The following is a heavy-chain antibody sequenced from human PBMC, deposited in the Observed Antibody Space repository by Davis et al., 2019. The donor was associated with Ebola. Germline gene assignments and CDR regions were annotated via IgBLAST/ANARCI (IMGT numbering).Heavy chain of an antibody. CDR1: GFTFSSYS. J-gene: IGHJ4*02. CDR2: ISSSSSYI. Sequence: GESLKISCAASGFTFSSYSMNWVRQAPGKGLEWVSSISSSSSYIYYADSVKGRFTISRDNAKNSLYLQMNSLRAEDTAVYYCARVFRVSGSGSPRFDYWGQGTLVTVSS. CDR3: ARVFRVSGSGSPRFDY. V-gene: IGHV3-21*01. D-gene: IGHD3-10*01.